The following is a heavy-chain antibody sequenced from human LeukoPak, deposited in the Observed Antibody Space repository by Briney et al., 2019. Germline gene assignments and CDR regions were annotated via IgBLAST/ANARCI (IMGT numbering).Heavy chain of an antibody. D-gene: IGHD5-18*01. CDR2: IYSGGST. V-gene: IGHV3-53*01. CDR3: ATYSYGST. CDR1: GFTVSSNY. J-gene: IGHJ4*02. Sequence: GGSLRLSCAASGFTVSSNYMSWVRQAPGKGLEWVSIIYSGGSTFYADSVKGRFTISRDNAKNSLYLQMNSLRAEDTAVYYCATYSYGSTWGQGTLVTVSS.